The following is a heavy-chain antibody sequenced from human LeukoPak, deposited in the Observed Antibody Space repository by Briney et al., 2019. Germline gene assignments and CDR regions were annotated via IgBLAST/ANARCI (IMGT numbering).Heavy chain of an antibody. CDR2: ISSGSSYI. J-gene: IGHJ3*02. CDR3: ARQVGVDDAFDI. CDR1: GFTFNTYS. V-gene: IGHV3-21*01. Sequence: GGSLRLSCAASGFTFNTYSVNWVRQAPGKGLEWVSSISSGSSYIFYADSMKGRFTISRDNAKTSLYLQMYSLRAEDTAVYYCARQVGVDDAFDIWGQGTKVTVSS. D-gene: IGHD1-26*01.